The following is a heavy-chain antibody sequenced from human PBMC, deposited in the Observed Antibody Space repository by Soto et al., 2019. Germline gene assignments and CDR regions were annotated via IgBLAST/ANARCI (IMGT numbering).Heavy chain of an antibody. Sequence: GGSLRLSCAASGFTFITYAMSWVRQAPGKGLEWVSSISSGGGSPYYADSVKGRFTISRNNSKNTLFLQMNSLRAEDTAVYYCAKGDGRIVPRHFDYWGQGTLVTVSS. V-gene: IGHV3-23*01. J-gene: IGHJ4*02. CDR2: ISSGGGSP. D-gene: IGHD1-26*01. CDR3: AKGDGRIVPRHFDY. CDR1: GFTFITYA.